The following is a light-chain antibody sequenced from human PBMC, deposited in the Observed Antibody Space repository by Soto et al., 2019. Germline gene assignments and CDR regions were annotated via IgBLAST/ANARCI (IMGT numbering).Light chain of an antibody. CDR1: QTISSA. J-gene: IGKJ1*01. Sequence: QWSSSHYEKEGDRVAITCRASQTISSAWAWYQQKPGKAPKLLIYKASTLKSGVPSRFSGSGSGTEFILTISSLQPYDCGPDYSHHQNCYSEAFDPRTKVDIK. CDR2: KAS. CDR3: HHQNCYSEA. V-gene: IGKV1-5*03.